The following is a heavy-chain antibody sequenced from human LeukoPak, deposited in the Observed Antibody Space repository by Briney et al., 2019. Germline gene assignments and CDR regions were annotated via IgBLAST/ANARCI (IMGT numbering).Heavy chain of an antibody. D-gene: IGHD1-26*01. Sequence: GASVKVSCKASGYTFTTSDINWVRQATGQGLEWMGRLNPNSGNTAYAQKFQGRVIMTRNTSKSTAYMELSSLRSEDTAVYYCARSGSYPRRFDYWGQGTLVTVSP. J-gene: IGHJ4*02. CDR2: LNPNSGNT. CDR1: GYTFTTSD. CDR3: ARSGSYPRRFDY. V-gene: IGHV1-8*01.